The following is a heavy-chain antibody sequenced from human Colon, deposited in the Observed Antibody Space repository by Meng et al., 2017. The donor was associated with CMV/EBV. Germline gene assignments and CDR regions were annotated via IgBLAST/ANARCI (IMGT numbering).Heavy chain of an antibody. D-gene: IGHD3-22*01. CDR1: GFTFDDYA. Sequence: SLRLSCAASGFTFDDYAMHWVRQGPGKGLEWVSGISCHSGKVDYADSVKGRFTISRDNTKNSLCLQMTRMRAEETAFYYCVKDKGSGYNKEDWYGVDVWGHGTTVTVSS. CDR2: ISCHSGKV. CDR3: VKDKGSGYNKEDWYGVDV. V-gene: IGHV3-9*01. J-gene: IGHJ6*02.